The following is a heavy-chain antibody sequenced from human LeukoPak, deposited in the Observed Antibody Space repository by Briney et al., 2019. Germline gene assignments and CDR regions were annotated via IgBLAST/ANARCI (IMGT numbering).Heavy chain of an antibody. CDR1: GFTFSSYA. Sequence: GGSLRLSCAASGFTFSSYAMSWVRQAPGKGLEWVSIISGSGKTTYYADSVKGRFTISRDNSKNTLYLQMNNLSAEDTAVYYCAKSRSSSSSHFDYWGQGTLVTVSS. V-gene: IGHV3-23*01. CDR3: AKSRSSSSSHFDY. CDR2: ISGSGKTT. J-gene: IGHJ4*02. D-gene: IGHD2-2*01.